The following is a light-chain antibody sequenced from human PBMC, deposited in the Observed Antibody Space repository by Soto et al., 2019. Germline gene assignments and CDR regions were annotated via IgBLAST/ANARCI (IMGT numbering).Light chain of an antibody. V-gene: IGKV1-39*01. CDR2: GVF. J-gene: IGKJ2*01. Sequence: DIQMTQSPSPLSASVGDRVTITCRARQSLSNYLNWYQQKPGKAPKLLIYGVFSLESGVPSRFSGSGSGTDFTLTISSLQPEDFAIYYCQQSYSTPPTFGQGTKVEIK. CDR1: QSLSNY. CDR3: QQSYSTPPT.